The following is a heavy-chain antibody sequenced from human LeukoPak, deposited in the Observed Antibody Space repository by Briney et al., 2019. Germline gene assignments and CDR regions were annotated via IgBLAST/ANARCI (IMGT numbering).Heavy chain of an antibody. V-gene: IGHV3-7*01. D-gene: IGHD2-2*01. CDR1: GFTFSSYW. J-gene: IGHJ5*02. CDR3: ARDRRQGYCSSTSCINWFDP. CDR2: IKQGGSEK. Sequence: GGSLRLSCAASGFTFSSYWMSWVRQAPGKGLEWVANIKQGGSEKYYVDSVKGRFTISRDNAKNSLYLQMNSLRAEDTAVYYCARDRRQGYCSSTSCINWFDPWGQGTLVTVSS.